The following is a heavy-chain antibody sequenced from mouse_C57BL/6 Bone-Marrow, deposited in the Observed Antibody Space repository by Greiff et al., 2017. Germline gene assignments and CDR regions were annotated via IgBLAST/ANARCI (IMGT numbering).Heavy chain of an antibody. Sequence: VMLVESGAELARPGASVKMSCKASGYTFTSYTMHWVKQRPGQGLEWIGYINPSSGYTKYNQKFKDKATLTADKSSSTAYMQLSSLTSEDSAVYFCSRNGYPYWYFDVWGTGTSVTVSS. J-gene: IGHJ1*03. CDR2: INPSSGYT. CDR3: SRNGYPYWYFDV. CDR1: GYTFTSYT. D-gene: IGHD2-2*01. V-gene: IGHV1-4*01.